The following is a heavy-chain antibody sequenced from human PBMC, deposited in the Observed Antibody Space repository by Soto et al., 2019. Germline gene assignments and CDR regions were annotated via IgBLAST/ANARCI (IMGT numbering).Heavy chain of an antibody. CDR3: ATVISGKYGDFDY. CDR1: GYTFTSYG. CDR2: ISAYNGNT. J-gene: IGHJ4*02. V-gene: IGHV1-18*01. D-gene: IGHD3-3*02. Sequence: RASVKVSCKASGYTFTSYGISWVRQAPGQGLEWMGWISAYNGNTNYAQKLQGRVTMTKDTSTDTAYMELSSLRSEDTAVYYCATVISGKYGDFDYWGQGTLVTVSS.